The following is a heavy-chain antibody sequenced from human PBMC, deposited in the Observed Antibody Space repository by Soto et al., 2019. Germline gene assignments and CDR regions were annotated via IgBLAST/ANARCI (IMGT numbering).Heavy chain of an antibody. J-gene: IGHJ6*03. D-gene: IGHD6-25*01. CDR3: ARDSRRGSAASYYYYYMDV. CDR1: GGSISSGGYY. V-gene: IGHV4-31*03. Sequence: PSETLSLTCTVSGGSISSGGYYWSWILQHPGKGLEWIGYIYYSGSTYYNPSLKSRVTISVDTSKNQFSLKLSSVTAADTAVYYCARDSRRGSAASYYYYYMDVWGKGTTVTVSS. CDR2: IYYSGST.